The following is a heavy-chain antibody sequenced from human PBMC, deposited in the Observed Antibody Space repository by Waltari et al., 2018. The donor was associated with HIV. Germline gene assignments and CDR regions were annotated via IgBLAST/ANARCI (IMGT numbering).Heavy chain of an antibody. J-gene: IGHJ3*02. Sequence: QVQLQQWGVGLLKPSDTLSLTCAVYGGSLSPYHWDSIRQSPEKGLQWIGEIHHSGRTNYNPSLKSRLTLSVDTSKKQLSLRLTSVTAADTATYYCARWGRGTSSANDYSGFDIWGQGIMVIVSS. V-gene: IGHV4-34*02. CDR1: GGSLSPYH. D-gene: IGHD1-1*01. CDR2: IHHSGRT. CDR3: ARWGRGTSSANDYSGFDI.